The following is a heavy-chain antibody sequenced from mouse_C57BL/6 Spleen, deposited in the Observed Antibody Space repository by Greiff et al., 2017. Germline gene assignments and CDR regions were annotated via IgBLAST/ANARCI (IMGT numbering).Heavy chain of an antibody. J-gene: IGHJ1*03. V-gene: IGHV1-64*01. Sequence: QVQLQQSGAELVKPGASVKLSCKASGYTFTSYWMHWVKQRPGQGLEWIGMIHPNSGSTNYNEKFKSKATLTVDKSSSTAYMQLSSLTSEDSAVYYCARSPIYDGYYFWYFDVWGTGTTVTVSS. CDR3: ARSPIYDGYYFWYFDV. CDR1: GYTFTSYW. D-gene: IGHD2-3*01. CDR2: IHPNSGST.